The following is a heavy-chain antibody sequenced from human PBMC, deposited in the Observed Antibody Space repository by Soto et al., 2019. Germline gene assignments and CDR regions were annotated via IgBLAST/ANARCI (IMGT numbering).Heavy chain of an antibody. Sequence: QVQLLQSGAEVKKPGASVKVSCKASGYTFTNYGITWVRQAPGQGLEWMGWISAYNGDTHYTQRLQGRVTMTTATSTCTANMELRGLRSGDTALDYCARVWKLVGDFYYHMDVWGKGTTVTVSS. D-gene: IGHD6-6*01. V-gene: IGHV1-18*01. CDR2: ISAYNGDT. CDR3: ARVWKLVGDFYYHMDV. CDR1: GYTFTNYG. J-gene: IGHJ6*03.